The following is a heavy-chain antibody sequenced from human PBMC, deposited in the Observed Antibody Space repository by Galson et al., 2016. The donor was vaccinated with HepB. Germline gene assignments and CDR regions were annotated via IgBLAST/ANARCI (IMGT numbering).Heavy chain of an antibody. Sequence: SLRLSCAASGFTFSNYAMSWVRQAPGKGLEWVPGISGSGSSTYYPDSVKGRFTISRDNSKNLLYVHMNSLRAEDTAVYYCAKDRLQYFDWLFPDTFNIWGQGTLVTVSS. V-gene: IGHV3-23*01. D-gene: IGHD3-9*01. J-gene: IGHJ3*02. CDR3: AKDRLQYFDWLFPDTFNI. CDR2: ISGSGSST. CDR1: GFTFSNYA.